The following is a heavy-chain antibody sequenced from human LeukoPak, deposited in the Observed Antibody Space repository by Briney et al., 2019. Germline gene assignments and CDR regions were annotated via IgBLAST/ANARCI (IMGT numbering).Heavy chain of an antibody. D-gene: IGHD1-26*01. Sequence: SQTLSLTCTVSGGSISSGDYYWSWIRQPPGKGLEWIGYIYYSGSTYYNPSLKSRVTISVDTSKNQFSLKLSSVTAADTAVYYCAQSGARGGGRLYYFDYWGQGTLVTVSS. CDR3: AQSGARGGGRLYYFDY. CDR2: IYYSGST. CDR1: GGSISSGDYY. J-gene: IGHJ4*02. V-gene: IGHV4-30-4*01.